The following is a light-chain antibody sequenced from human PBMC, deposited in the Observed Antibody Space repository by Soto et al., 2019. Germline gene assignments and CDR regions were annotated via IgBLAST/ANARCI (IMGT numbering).Light chain of an antibody. CDR2: GTS. CDR1: QSVRSTY. J-gene: IGKJ1*01. V-gene: IGKV3-20*01. Sequence: IVLTQSPGTLSLSPGERATLSCRASQSVRSTYLAWYQQKPGQAPRLLIYGTSSRATGIPDRFSGSGSETDFTLTISRLEPEDFAVYYCQQYGSSPVTFGQGTKVDIK. CDR3: QQYGSSPVT.